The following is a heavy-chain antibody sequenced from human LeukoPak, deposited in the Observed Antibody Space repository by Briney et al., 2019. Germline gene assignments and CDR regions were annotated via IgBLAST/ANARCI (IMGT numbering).Heavy chain of an antibody. CDR1: GGSISSYY. D-gene: IGHD3-10*01. CDR2: IYTSGST. V-gene: IGHV4-4*07. CDR3: ARRVVRGVVPYYFDF. Sequence: PSETLSLTCTVSGGSISSYYWSWIRQPAGKGLEWIGRIYTSGSTNYNASLKSRVSMSVDTSKNQFSLKLSSVTAADTAVYYCARRVVRGVVPYYFDFWGQGTLVTVSS. J-gene: IGHJ4*02.